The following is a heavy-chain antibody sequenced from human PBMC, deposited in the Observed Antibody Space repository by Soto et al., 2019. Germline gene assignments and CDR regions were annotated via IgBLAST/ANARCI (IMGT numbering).Heavy chain of an antibody. CDR3: ARVGVDDYGYYYFDY. CDR2: IYHSGST. V-gene: IGHV4-30-2*01. J-gene: IGHJ4*02. CDR1: GGSIRSGGYS. D-gene: IGHD4-17*01. Sequence: SETLSLTCTVSGGSIRSGGYSWSWIRQPPGKGLEWIGYIYHSGSTYYNPSLKSRVTISVDRSKNQFSLKLSSVTAADTAVYYCARVGVDDYGYYYFDYWGQGTLVTVSS.